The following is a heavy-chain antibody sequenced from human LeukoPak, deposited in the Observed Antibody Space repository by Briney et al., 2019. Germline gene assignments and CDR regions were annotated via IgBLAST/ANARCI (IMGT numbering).Heavy chain of an antibody. CDR1: GGSISSYY. CDR2: IYYSGST. CDR3: ARSTYSSASCQRKGAFDI. J-gene: IGHJ3*02. V-gene: IGHV4-59*01. Sequence: SETLSLTCTVSGGSISSYYWSWIRQPPGKGLEWIGYIYYSGSTNYNPSLKSRVTIPVDTSKNQFSLQLSSVTAADTAVYYCARSTYSSASCQRKGAFDIWGQGTMVTVS. D-gene: IGHD2-2*01.